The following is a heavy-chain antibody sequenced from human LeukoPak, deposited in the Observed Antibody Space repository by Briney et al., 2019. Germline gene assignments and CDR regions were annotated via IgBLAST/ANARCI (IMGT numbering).Heavy chain of an antibody. Sequence: ASVKVSCKASGYTFTSYDINWVRQATGQGLEWMGWMNPNSGNTGYAQKFQGRVTMTRNTSISTAYMELSSLRSEDTAVYYCARAGYYYDSRTKRPDWYFDLWGRGTLVTVSS. J-gene: IGHJ2*01. V-gene: IGHV1-8*01. CDR1: GYTFTSYD. CDR3: ARAGYYYDSRTKRPDWYFDL. CDR2: MNPNSGNT. D-gene: IGHD3-22*01.